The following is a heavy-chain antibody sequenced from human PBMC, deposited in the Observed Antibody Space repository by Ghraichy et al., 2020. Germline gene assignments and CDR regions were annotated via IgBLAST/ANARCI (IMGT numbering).Heavy chain of an antibody. Sequence: GSLRLSCAVYGGSFSGYYWSWIRQPPGKGLEWIGEINHSGSTNYNPSLKSRVTISVDTSKNQFSLKLSSVTAADTAVYYCAGQPTNYGSGSYYYYYYYCMDVWGQGTTVTVSS. D-gene: IGHD3-10*01. J-gene: IGHJ6*02. CDR1: GGSFSGYY. CDR2: INHSGST. CDR3: AGQPTNYGSGSYYYYYYYCMDV. V-gene: IGHV4-34*01.